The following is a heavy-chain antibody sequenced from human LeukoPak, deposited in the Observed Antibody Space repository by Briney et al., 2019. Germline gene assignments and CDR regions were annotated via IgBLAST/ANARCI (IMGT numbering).Heavy chain of an antibody. CDR2: INGDNGNT. D-gene: IGHD3-10*01. J-gene: IGHJ4*02. V-gene: IGHV1-3*01. CDR3: ARSSSGTYHY. CDR1: GYNFLSYT. Sequence: ASVKVSCKTSGYNFLSYTMHWLRQAPGQSREWMGSINGDNGNTRYSKKFQDRVTFTRNTSASSAYMELSSPRFEDTAVYYCARSSSGTYHYWGQGTLVTVSS.